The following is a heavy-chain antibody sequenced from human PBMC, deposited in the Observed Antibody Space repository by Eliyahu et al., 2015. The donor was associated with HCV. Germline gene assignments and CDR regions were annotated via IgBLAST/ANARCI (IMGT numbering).Heavy chain of an antibody. CDR3: ARDLRQYYDSSGLSGKWYFDL. D-gene: IGHD3-22*01. CDR1: GGSIXSYY. V-gene: IGHV4-59*01. CDR2: XYYHGST. J-gene: IGHJ2*01. Sequence: QVQLQESGPGLVKPSETLSLTCXVSGGSIXSYYWXWXRQPPGKGLXWIGXXYYHGSTNYNPSLKSRVTISVDTSKNQFSLKLSSVTAADTAVYYCARDLRQYYDSSGLSGKWYFDLWGRGTLVTVSS.